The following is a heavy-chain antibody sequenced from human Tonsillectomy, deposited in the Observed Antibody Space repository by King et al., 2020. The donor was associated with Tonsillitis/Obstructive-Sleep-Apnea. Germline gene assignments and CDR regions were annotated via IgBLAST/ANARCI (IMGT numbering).Heavy chain of an antibody. V-gene: IGHV1-2*02. CDR2: INPNSGGT. J-gene: IGHJ6*02. CDR1: GYTFTGYY. Sequence: QLVQSGAEVKKPGASVKVSCKASGYTFTGYYLHWVRQAPGQGLEWMGWINPNSGGTKYAQKFQGRVSMTRDTSISTAYMELNRLRSDDTAVYYCARGDYYATDVWGQGTTVTVSS. CDR3: ARGDYYATDV.